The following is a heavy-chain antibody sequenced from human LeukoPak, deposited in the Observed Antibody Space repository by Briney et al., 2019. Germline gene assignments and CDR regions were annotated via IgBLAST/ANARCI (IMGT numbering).Heavy chain of an antibody. V-gene: IGHV4-38-2*02. D-gene: IGHD3-9*01. Sequence: SETLSLTCTVSGYSISSGYYWGWIRQPPGKGLEWIGSIYHSGSTYYNPSLKSRVTISVDTSKNQFSLKLSSVTAADTAVYYCARGGKGWTLRYFDQHPFDYWGQGTLVTVSS. CDR2: IYHSGST. CDR1: GYSISSGYY. CDR3: ARGGKGWTLRYFDQHPFDY. J-gene: IGHJ4*02.